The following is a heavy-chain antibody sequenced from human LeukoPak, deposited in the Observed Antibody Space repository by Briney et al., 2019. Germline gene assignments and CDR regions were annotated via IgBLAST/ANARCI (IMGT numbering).Heavy chain of an antibody. Sequence: GESLKISCKGSGYSFTSYWIGWVRQMPGKGLEWMGIIYPGDSDTRYSPSFQGQVTISADKSIITAYLQWSSLKASDTAMYYCARPRIAAAGRGGFDPWGQGTLVTVSS. V-gene: IGHV5-51*01. D-gene: IGHD6-13*01. J-gene: IGHJ5*02. CDR3: ARPRIAAAGRGGFDP. CDR2: IYPGDSDT. CDR1: GYSFTSYW.